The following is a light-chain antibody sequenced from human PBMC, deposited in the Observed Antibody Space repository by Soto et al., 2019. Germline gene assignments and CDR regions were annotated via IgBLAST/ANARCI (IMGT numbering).Light chain of an antibody. J-gene: IGLJ2*01. CDR1: TSNIGTNI. CDR3: AAWDDSLNGVL. Sequence: QSVLTQPPSASGTPGQRVTISCSGSTSNIGTNIVNWYQQLPGAAPKLLIYNNYQRPSGVPDRVSGSKSGTSASLAISGLQSEDEADYYCAAWDDSLNGVLFGRGTKLTVL. V-gene: IGLV1-44*01. CDR2: NNY.